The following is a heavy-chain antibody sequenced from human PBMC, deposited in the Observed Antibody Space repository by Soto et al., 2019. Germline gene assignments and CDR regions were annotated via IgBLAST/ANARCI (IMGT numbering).Heavy chain of an antibody. Sequence: GGSLRLSCAASGFTFSVSAMHWVRQASGKGLEWVGRIKSKANNYATAYAASVKGRFTISRDDSKNTTYLQISGLKTEDTAVYYCALRSMAVVPEYWGQGT. D-gene: IGHD3-22*01. CDR3: ALRSMAVVPEY. CDR1: GFTFSVSA. J-gene: IGHJ4*02. V-gene: IGHV3-73*01. CDR2: IKSKANNYAT.